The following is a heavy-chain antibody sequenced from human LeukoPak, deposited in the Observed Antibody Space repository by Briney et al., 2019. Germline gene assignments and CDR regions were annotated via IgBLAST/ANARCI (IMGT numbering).Heavy chain of an antibody. CDR2: IYYSGST. D-gene: IGHD2-15*01. CDR3: ARRFGSGGNDAFDI. CDR1: GGSISSGDYY. V-gene: IGHV4-30-4*01. J-gene: IGHJ3*02. Sequence: SETLSLTCTVSGGSISSGDYYWSWIRQPPGKGLEWIGYIYYSGSTYYNPSLKSRVTISVDTSKNQFSLKLSSVTAADTAVYYCARRFGSGGNDAFDIWGQGTMVTVSS.